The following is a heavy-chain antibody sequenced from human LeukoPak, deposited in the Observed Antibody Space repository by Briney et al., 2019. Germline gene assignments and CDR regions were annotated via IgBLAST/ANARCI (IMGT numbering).Heavy chain of an antibody. Sequence: RGSLRLSCAAPGFTFSDYYMSWIRQAPGKGLEWVSYISSSGSTIYYADSVKGRFTISRDNAKNSLYLQMNSLRAEDTAVYYCARDNSGLYGDYDYWGQGTLVTVSS. CDR3: ARDNSGLYGDYDY. D-gene: IGHD6-19*01. V-gene: IGHV3-11*01. J-gene: IGHJ4*02. CDR1: GFTFSDYY. CDR2: ISSSGSTI.